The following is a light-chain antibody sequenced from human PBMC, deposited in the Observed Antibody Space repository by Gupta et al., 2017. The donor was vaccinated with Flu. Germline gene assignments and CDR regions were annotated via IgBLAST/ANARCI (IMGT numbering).Light chain of an antibody. CDR3: QQRYSIPLT. CDR2: DAS. J-gene: IGKJ5*01. Sequence: IQMTQSPSSLSASVGDRVTITCRASQSINRYLNWYQQKPGKAPKVLIFDASNLQSGVPSRFSGSGSGTDFSLIISSLQPEDFATYYCQQRYSIPLTFGQGTRLEIK. CDR1: QSINRY. V-gene: IGKV1-39*01.